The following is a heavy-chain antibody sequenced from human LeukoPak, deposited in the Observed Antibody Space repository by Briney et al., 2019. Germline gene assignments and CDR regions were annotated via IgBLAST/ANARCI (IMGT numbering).Heavy chain of an antibody. CDR3: ARVIRYSYGYDY. CDR2: INPNSGGT. Sequence: ASVKVSCKASGYTFTGYYMHWVRQAPGQGLEWMGWINPNSGGTSYAQKFQGRVTMTRDTSISTAYMELSRLRSDDTAVYYCARVIRYSYGYDYWGQGTLVTVSS. D-gene: IGHD5-18*01. V-gene: IGHV1-2*02. CDR1: GYTFTGYY. J-gene: IGHJ4*02.